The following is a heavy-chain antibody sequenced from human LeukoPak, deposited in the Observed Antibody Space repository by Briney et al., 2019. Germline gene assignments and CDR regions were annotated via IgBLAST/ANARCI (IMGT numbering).Heavy chain of an antibody. V-gene: IGHV4-59*01. J-gene: IGHJ3*02. CDR3: ARDAVIPAAMVDAFDI. CDR2: IYYSGST. CDR1: GGSNSSYY. Sequence: SETLSLTCTVSGGSNSSYYWSWIRQPPGKGLEWIGYIYYSGSTNYNPSLKSRVTISVDTSKNQFSLKLSSVTAADTAVYYCARDAVIPAAMVDAFDIWGQGTMVTVSS. D-gene: IGHD2-2*01.